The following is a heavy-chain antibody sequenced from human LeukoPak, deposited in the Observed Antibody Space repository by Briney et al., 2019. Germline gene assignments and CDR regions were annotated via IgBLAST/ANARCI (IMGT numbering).Heavy chain of an antibody. J-gene: IGHJ4*02. CDR2: INHSGST. D-gene: IGHD2/OR15-2a*01. CDR1: GRSFSGYY. CDR3: ARNRIFDY. Sequence: PSETLSLTCAVSGRSFSGYYWSWIRQPPGKGLEWIGEINHSGSTNYNPSLKSRVTISGDTSKNQFSLQLSSVTAADTAVYYCARNRIFDYWGQGTLVTVSS. V-gene: IGHV4-34*01.